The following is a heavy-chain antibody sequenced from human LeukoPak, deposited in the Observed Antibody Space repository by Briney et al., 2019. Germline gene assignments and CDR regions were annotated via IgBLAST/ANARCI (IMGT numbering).Heavy chain of an antibody. CDR3: AKDRSVTPDHFDY. J-gene: IGHJ4*02. D-gene: IGHD4-23*01. V-gene: IGHV3-30*18. CDR2: ISYDGSNK. CDR1: GFTFSSYG. Sequence: PGRSLRLSCAASGFTFSSYGMHWVRQAPGKGLEWVAVISYDGSNKYSADSVKGRFTISRDNSKNTLYLQMNSLRAEDTAVHYCAKDRSVTPDHFDYWGQGTLVIVSS.